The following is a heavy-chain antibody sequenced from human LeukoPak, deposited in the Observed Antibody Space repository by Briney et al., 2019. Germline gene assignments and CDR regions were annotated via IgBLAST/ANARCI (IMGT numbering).Heavy chain of an antibody. J-gene: IGHJ4*02. V-gene: IGHV3-48*03. D-gene: IGHD3-10*01. Sequence: GGSLRLSCAASGFTFSSYEMNWVRQAPGEGLEWVSYISSSGSTIYYADSVKGRFTISRDNAKNSLYLQMNSLRAEDTAVYYCASIMVRGVIIGWGQGTLVTVSS. CDR1: GFTFSSYE. CDR2: ISSSGSTI. CDR3: ASIMVRGVIIG.